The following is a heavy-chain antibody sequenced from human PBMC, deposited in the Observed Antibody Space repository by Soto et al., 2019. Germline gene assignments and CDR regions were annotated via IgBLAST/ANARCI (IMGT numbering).Heavy chain of an antibody. Sequence: VASVKVSCKTSGYSFTSYDITWGRQAPGQGLEWMGRISPHNGNTDYPQKLQDRVTMTADISTTTDYMELRRPRPDDTAVDSCARYSRSSLDYWVQGALVAASS. CDR1: GYSFTSYD. D-gene: IGHD6-6*01. V-gene: IGHV1-18*04. CDR3: ARYSRSSLDY. J-gene: IGHJ4*01. CDR2: ISPHNGNT.